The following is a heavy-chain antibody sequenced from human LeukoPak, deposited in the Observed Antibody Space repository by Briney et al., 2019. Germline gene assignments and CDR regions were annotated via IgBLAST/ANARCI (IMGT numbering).Heavy chain of an antibody. CDR3: AKGLAAAGGWFDP. V-gene: IGHV3-48*03. CDR2: ISGSGSTI. Sequence: GGSLRLSCAASGFNLRKYEMNWVRQAPGKGLEWLSYISGSGSTIYYADSVKGRFTISRDNAKDSVGLQMNSLRADDTALYYCAKGLAAAGGWFDPWGQGTLVTVSS. J-gene: IGHJ5*02. D-gene: IGHD6-25*01. CDR1: GFNLRKYE.